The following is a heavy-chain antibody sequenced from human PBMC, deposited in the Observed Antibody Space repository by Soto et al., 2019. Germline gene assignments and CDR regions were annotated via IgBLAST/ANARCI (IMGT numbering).Heavy chain of an antibody. Sequence: GGSLRLSCEASGFAFNSYTMNWVRQAPGKGLEWVSSISRSSDYIYYADSVKGRFSISRDNAKNLLYLQMNSLRAEDTAVYYCARGVDDWGQGTLVTVSS. J-gene: IGHJ4*02. CDR2: ISRSSDYI. V-gene: IGHV3-21*06. CDR3: ARGVDD. CDR1: GFAFNSYT.